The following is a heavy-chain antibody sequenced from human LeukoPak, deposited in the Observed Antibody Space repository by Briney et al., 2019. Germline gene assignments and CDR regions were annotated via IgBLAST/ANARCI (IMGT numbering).Heavy chain of an antibody. CDR1: GGTFSSYA. J-gene: IGHJ6*03. CDR3: ARGSVWDCSGGSCYSYYYYMDV. V-gene: IGHV1-69*05. Sequence: SVKVSCKASGGTFSSYAISWVRQAPGQGLEWMGGIIPIFGTANYAQKFQGRVTITTDGSTSTAYMELSSLRSEDTAVYYCARGSVWDCSGGSCYSYYYYMDVWGKGTTVTVSS. CDR2: IIPIFGTA. D-gene: IGHD2-15*01.